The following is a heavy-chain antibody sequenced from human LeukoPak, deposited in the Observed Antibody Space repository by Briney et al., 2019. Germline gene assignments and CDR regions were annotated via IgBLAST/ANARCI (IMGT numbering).Heavy chain of an antibody. V-gene: IGHV3-48*03. D-gene: IGHD3-16*01. CDR2: MSRSGNTI. J-gene: IGHJ4*02. CDR1: GFTFSGYE. Sequence: GGSLRLSCAASGFTFSGYEMNWVRQAPGKGLEWVSYMSRSGNTIYYADSVKGRFTVSRDNAKNSLYLQMNSLGAEDTAVYYCARDMNLVFDYWGQGTLVTVSS. CDR3: ARDMNLVFDY.